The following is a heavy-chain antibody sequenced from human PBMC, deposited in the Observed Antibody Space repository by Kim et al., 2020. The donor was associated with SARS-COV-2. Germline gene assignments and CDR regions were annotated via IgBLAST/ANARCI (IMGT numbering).Heavy chain of an antibody. D-gene: IGHD6-19*01. Sequence: SETLSLTCTVSGGSVSSGSYYWSWIRQPPGKGLEWIGYIYYSGSTNYNPSLKSRVTISVDTSKNQFSLKLSSVTAADTAVYYCARRSGWGGYYFDYWGQGTLVTVSS. CDR3: ARRSGWGGYYFDY. V-gene: IGHV4-61*01. CDR2: IYYSGST. CDR1: GGSVSSGSYY. J-gene: IGHJ4*02.